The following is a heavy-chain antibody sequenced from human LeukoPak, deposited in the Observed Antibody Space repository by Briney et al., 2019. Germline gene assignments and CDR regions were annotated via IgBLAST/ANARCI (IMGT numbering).Heavy chain of an antibody. Sequence: GASVKVSCKASGYTFTSYDINWVRQATGQGLEWMGWMNPNSGNTGYAQKFQGRVTMARNTSISTAYMELSSLRPEDTAVYYCARVWTTRSIVVVPAANVGHYYYYGMDVWGQGTTVTVSS. D-gene: IGHD2-2*01. CDR3: ARVWTTRSIVVVPAANVGHYYYYGMDV. J-gene: IGHJ6*02. CDR2: MNPNSGNT. CDR1: GYTFTSYD. V-gene: IGHV1-8*01.